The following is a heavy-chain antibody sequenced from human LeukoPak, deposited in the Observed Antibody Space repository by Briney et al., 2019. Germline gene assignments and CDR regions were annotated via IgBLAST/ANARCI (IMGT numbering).Heavy chain of an antibody. V-gene: IGHV1-2*02. CDR1: GYTFTGYY. D-gene: IGHD3-9*01. J-gene: IGHJ4*02. CDR2: INHNYGGT. Sequence: ATVKVSCKASGYTFTGYYMHWVRQAPGQGLEWMGWINHNYGGTNYAQKFQGRVTMTRDTSISTACMELSRLRSDDTAVYYCARVDEGGLRYIDWLYDCNDYWGQGTLVTVSS. CDR3: ARVDEGGLRYIDWLYDCNDY.